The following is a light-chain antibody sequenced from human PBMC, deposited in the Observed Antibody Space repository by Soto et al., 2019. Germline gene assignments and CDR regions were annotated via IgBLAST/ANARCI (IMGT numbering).Light chain of an antibody. J-gene: IGKJ2*01. CDR1: QSVSSSY. V-gene: IGKV3-20*01. Sequence: EIVLTQSPGTLSLSPGERATLSCRASQSVSSSYLAWYQQKPGQAPRLLIYGASSRATGIPDRFSGSGSGTDVTLTISRLEPEDFAVYYCQQYGSLPRTFGQGTKLEIK. CDR3: QQYGSLPRT. CDR2: GAS.